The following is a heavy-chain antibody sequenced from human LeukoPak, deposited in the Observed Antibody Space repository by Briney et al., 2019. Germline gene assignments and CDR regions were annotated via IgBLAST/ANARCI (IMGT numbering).Heavy chain of an antibody. V-gene: IGHV3-33*01. CDR1: GFTSSSYG. D-gene: IGHD5-18*01. Sequence: GGSLRLSCAASGFTSSSYGMHWVRQAPGKGLEWVAVIWYDGSNKYYADSVKGRFTIPRDNSKNTLYLQMNSLRAEDTAVYYCARGIVGGYSNFDYWGQGTLVTVSS. J-gene: IGHJ4*02. CDR2: IWYDGSNK. CDR3: ARGIVGGYSNFDY.